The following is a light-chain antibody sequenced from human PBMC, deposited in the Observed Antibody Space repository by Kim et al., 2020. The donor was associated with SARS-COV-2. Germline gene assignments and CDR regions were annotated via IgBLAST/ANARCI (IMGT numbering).Light chain of an antibody. CDR1: QTIISNY. CDR3: HQCAHSPRP. V-gene: IGKV3-20*01. CDR2: SAS. J-gene: IGKJ4*02. Sequence: EIVLTQSPGTLSLSPGERATLSCRASQTIISNYLAWYQQKPGQAPRLLIYSASRRATGIPDRFSGSGSGTDFTLTISRLEPEDFAVYYCHQCAHSPRPFGGGTKVDIK.